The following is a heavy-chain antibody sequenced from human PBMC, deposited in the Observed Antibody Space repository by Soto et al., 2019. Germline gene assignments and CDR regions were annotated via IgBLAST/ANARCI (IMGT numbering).Heavy chain of an antibody. CDR2: MSPNSGNT. D-gene: IGHD6-13*01. V-gene: IGHV1-8*01. J-gene: IGHJ4*02. CDR3: AREMAAAGFDY. Sequence: QVQLVQSGAEVKKPGASVKVSCKASGYTFTSYDINWVRQATGQGLEWMGWMSPNSGNTGYAQKLQGRVTMTRNTSISTAYMALSSLRSEDMSVYYCAREMAAAGFDYWGQGTLVTVSS. CDR1: GYTFTSYD.